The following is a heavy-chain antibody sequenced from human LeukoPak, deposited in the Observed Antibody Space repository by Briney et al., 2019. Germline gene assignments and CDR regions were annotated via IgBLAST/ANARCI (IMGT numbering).Heavy chain of an antibody. V-gene: IGHV4-59*01. CDR3: ARDRDGGGSAFDI. D-gene: IGHD3-10*01. CDR1: GGSISSYY. Sequence: SETLSLTCTVSGGSISSYYWSWIRQPPGKGLEWIGYIYYSGSTNYNPSLKSRVTISVDTSKNQFSLKLSSVTAADTAVYYCARDRDGGGSAFDIWGQGTMVTVSS. CDR2: IYYSGST. J-gene: IGHJ3*02.